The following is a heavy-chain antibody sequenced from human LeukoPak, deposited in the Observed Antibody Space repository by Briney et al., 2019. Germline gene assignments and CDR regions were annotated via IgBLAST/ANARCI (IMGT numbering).Heavy chain of an antibody. J-gene: IGHJ6*03. CDR3: AKGRQYDYYYYMDV. V-gene: IGHV3-23*01. Sequence: GGSLRLSCAASGFTFSSYAMSWVRQAPGKGLEWVSAISGSGGSTYYADSVKGRFTISRDNSKNTLYLQMNSLRAEDTAVYYCAKGRQYDYYYYMDVRGKGTTVTVSS. CDR1: GFTFSSYA. D-gene: IGHD2-8*01. CDR2: ISGSGGST.